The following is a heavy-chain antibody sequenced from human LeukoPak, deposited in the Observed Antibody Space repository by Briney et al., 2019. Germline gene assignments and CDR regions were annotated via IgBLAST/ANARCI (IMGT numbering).Heavy chain of an antibody. CDR3: AKEGRHSSRPGWFDP. Sequence: GGSLRLSCAASGFTFSSYAMSWVRQAPGKGLEWVSTISGSGGSTYYADSVEGRFTISRDNSKNTLYLQMNSLRAEDTAVCYCAKEGRHSSRPGWFDPWGQGTLVTVSS. D-gene: IGHD6-19*01. CDR1: GFTFSSYA. V-gene: IGHV3-23*01. J-gene: IGHJ5*02. CDR2: ISGSGGST.